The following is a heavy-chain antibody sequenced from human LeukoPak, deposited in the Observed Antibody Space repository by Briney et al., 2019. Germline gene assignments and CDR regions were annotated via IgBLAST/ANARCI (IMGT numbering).Heavy chain of an antibody. CDR3: AKSGSVWYYFDY. J-gene: IGHJ4*02. CDR1: GFTFSSYG. CDR2: ISGSGGST. V-gene: IGHV3-23*01. Sequence: GGSLRLSCVASGFTFSSYGMSWVRQAPGEGLEWVSAISGSGGSTEYADSVKGRFTISRDNSKNTLYLQMNSLRAEDTAVYYCAKSGSVWYYFDYWGQGTLVTVSS. D-gene: IGHD6-19*01.